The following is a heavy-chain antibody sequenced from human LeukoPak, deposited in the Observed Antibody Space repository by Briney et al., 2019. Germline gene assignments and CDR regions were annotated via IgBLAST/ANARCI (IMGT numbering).Heavy chain of an antibody. D-gene: IGHD4-23*01. V-gene: IGHV1-69*13. J-gene: IGHJ3*02. Sequence: SVTVSCKASGGTFSSYAISWVRQAPGQGLEWMGGIIPIFGTANYAQKFQGRVTITADESTSTAYMELSSLRSEDTAVYYCARTQGVYYGGNSGAFDIWGQGTMVTVSS. CDR3: ARTQGVYYGGNSGAFDI. CDR1: GGTFSSYA. CDR2: IIPIFGTA.